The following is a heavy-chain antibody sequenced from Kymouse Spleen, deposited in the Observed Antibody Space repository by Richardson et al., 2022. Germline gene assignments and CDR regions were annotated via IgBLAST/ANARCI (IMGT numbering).Heavy chain of an antibody. CDR1: GGSVSSGSYY. D-gene: IGHD1-7*01. CDR3: ARVRITGTTFFDY. Sequence: QVQLQESGPGLVKPSETLSLTCTVSGGSVSSGSYYWSWIRQPPGKGLEWIGYIYYSGSTNYNPSLKSRVTISVDTSKNQFSLKLSSVTAADTAVYYCARVRITGTTFFDYWGQGTLVTVSS. CDR2: IYYSGST. V-gene: IGHV4-61*01. J-gene: IGHJ4*02.